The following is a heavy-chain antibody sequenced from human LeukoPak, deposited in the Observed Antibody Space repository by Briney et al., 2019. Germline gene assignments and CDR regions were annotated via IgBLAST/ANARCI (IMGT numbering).Heavy chain of an antibody. CDR1: DGSFSGYY. D-gene: IGHD3-10*01. Sequence: SETLSLTCAVDDGSFSGYYWSWIRQPPGKGLEWIGEINHSGSTNYNPSLKSRVTISVDTSKNQFSLKLSSVTAADTAVYYCARRGVTTFYYYYYYMDVWGKGTTVTISS. J-gene: IGHJ6*03. CDR2: INHSGST. CDR3: ARRGVTTFYYYYYYMDV. V-gene: IGHV4-34*01.